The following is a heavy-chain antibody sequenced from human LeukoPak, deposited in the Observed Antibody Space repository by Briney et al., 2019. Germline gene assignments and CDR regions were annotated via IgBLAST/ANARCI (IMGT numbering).Heavy chain of an antibody. CDR1: GFTFSSYA. D-gene: IGHD2-21*02. CDR2: IIPIFGTA. V-gene: IGHV1-69*01. J-gene: IGHJ4*02. CDR3: AREVGYCGGDCYPAGDFGY. Sequence: PGGSLRLSCAASGFTFSSYAISWVRQAPGQGLEWMGGIIPIFGTANYAQKFQGRVTITADESTSTAYMELSSLRSEDTAVYYCAREVGYCGGDCYPAGDFGYWGQGTLVTVSS.